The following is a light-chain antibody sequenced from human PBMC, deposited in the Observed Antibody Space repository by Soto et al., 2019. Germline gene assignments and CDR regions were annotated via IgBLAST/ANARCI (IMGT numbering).Light chain of an antibody. Sequence: EVVLTQYPATLSLSPGERATLSCRSSQSISSYLAWYQQNPGQAPRLLIYDASNRATDIPARFSGSGSGTDFTLTISSLEREDFAVYYCQQRGAFGQGTKVEIK. V-gene: IGKV3-11*01. CDR2: DAS. J-gene: IGKJ2*01. CDR3: QQRGA. CDR1: QSISSY.